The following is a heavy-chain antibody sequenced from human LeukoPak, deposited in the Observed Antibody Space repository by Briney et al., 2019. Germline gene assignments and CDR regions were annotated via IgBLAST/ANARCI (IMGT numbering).Heavy chain of an antibody. CDR3: VRLRRSSDRGDYFYYYNF. V-gene: IGHV3-21*01. CDR1: GFTFSDYS. CDR2: INQSSTSI. J-gene: IGHJ4*02. D-gene: IGHD3-22*01. Sequence: PGGSLRLSCAASGFTFSDYSINWVRQAPGKGLEWVSFINQSSTSIYYADAVRGRFTISRDNPKNSVYLQMHSLRAEDTALDYCVRLRRSSDRGDYFYYYNFWGQGILVTVSS.